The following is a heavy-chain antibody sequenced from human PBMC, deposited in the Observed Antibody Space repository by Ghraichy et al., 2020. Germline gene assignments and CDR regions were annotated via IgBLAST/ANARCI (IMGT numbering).Heavy chain of an antibody. CDR1: GFRFDDYA. D-gene: IGHD2-21*01. J-gene: IGHJ6*02. CDR3: GKEWGISYSSYHVDGMDI. Sequence: GESLNISCAASGFRFDDYAMHWVRQLPGKGLEWVALISGDSSKMYYADSVRGRFTISRDNSNKSLYLQMSSLRTEDTALYYCGKEWGISYSSYHVDGMDIWGQGTKVTVSS. CDR2: ISGDSSKM. V-gene: IGHV3-43*02.